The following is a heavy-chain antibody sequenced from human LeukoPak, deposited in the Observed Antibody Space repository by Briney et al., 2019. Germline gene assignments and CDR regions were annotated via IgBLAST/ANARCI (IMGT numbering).Heavy chain of an antibody. CDR3: ARDRWDIVANFDY. J-gene: IGHJ4*02. CDR2: ISYDGSNK. Sequence: WRSLRLSCAASGFTFSSYAMHWVRQAPGKGLEWVAVISYDGSNKYYADSVKGRFTISRDNSKNTLYLQMNSLRAEDTAVYYCARDRWDIVANFDYWGQGTLVTVSS. D-gene: IGHD5-12*01. CDR1: GFTFSSYA. V-gene: IGHV3-30*04.